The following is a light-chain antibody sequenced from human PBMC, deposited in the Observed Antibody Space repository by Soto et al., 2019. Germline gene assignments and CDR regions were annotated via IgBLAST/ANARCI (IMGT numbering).Light chain of an antibody. CDR2: SDT. CDR3: QVWDSRSAHVV. CDR1: NIGSKG. J-gene: IGLJ2*01. Sequence: SYELTQPPSVSVAPGKTASISCGGNNIGSKGVHWYQQKPGQAPVLVIYSDTDLPPVIPERFSGSNSANLATLTISRVEAGDGADYYGQVWDSRSAHVVFGGGTRRDRP. V-gene: IGLV3-21*04.